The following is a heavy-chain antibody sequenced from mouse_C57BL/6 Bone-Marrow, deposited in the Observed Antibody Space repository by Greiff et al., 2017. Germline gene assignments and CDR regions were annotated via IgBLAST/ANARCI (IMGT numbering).Heavy chain of an antibody. D-gene: IGHD2-1*01. CDR3: AREIYYGNYYYGC. J-gene: IGHJ2*01. V-gene: IGHV3-6*01. CDR2: ISYDGSN. CDR1: GYSITSGYY. Sequence: EVQLQQSGPGLVKPSQSLSLTCSVTGYSITSGYYWNWIRQFQGNKLEWRGYISYDGSNNYNPSLKNRTSITRDTSKNQFFLKLKSVTTEDTATYYCAREIYYGNYYYGCWGPSTTLTVST.